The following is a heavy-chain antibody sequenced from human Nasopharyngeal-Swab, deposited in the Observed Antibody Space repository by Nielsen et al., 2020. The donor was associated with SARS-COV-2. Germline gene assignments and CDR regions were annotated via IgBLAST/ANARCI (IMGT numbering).Heavy chain of an antibody. J-gene: IGHJ4*02. CDR3: NRPMDPIAVAVSGDY. Sequence: GGSLRLSFAASGFSFTASSIHWVRQASGKGLEGVGLILSKAKTYATHYAASVKERFTITSDDSKNTAYLQMNSLKTEDTAVYYCNRPMDPIAVAVSGDYWYQGTLVTVSS. CDR2: ILSKAKTYAT. V-gene: IGHV3-73*01. D-gene: IGHD6-19*01. CDR1: GFSFTASS.